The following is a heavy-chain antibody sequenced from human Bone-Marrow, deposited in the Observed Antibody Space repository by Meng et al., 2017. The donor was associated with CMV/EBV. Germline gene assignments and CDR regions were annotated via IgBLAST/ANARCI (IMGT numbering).Heavy chain of an antibody. CDR1: GFSLSTSGVG. J-gene: IGHJ5*02. CDR3: AHMTRLVVGARRHNWFDP. Sequence: SGPTLVNPTPTLMPTCTFSGFSLSTSGVGVGWIRQHPGKALEWLALIYWNDDKRNSPSLKSRLTITKDTSKNQVVLTMTNMDPVDTATYYCAHMTRLVVGARRHNWFDPWGQGTLVTVSS. CDR2: IYWNDDK. D-gene: IGHD2-15*01. V-gene: IGHV2-5*01.